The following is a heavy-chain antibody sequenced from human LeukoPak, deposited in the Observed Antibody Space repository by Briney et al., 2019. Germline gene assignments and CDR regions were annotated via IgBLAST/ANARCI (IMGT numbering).Heavy chain of an antibody. J-gene: IGHJ4*02. V-gene: IGHV3-7*03. Sequence: PGGSLRLSCAASGFTFSSYWMSWVRQAPGKGLEWVANIKQDGSEKYYVDSVKGRFTISRDNAKNSLYLQMNSLRAEDTAVYYCAKVFQFYDSSGYLPDYWGQGTLVTVSS. CDR1: GFTFSSYW. CDR2: IKQDGSEK. D-gene: IGHD3-22*01. CDR3: AKVFQFYDSSGYLPDY.